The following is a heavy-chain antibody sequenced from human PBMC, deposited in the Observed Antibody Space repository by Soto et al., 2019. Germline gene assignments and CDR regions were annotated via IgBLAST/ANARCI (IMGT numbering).Heavy chain of an antibody. CDR2: ISSTTNYI. J-gene: IGHJ4*02. CDR3: ARESEDLTSNFDY. Sequence: PGGGPRLPCAAAGFDFTGDSMNLVRPAPGKGLEWVSSISSTTNYIYYGQSMKGRFTISRDNAKNSLYLEMNSLRAEDTAVYYCARESEDLTSNFDYWGQGTLVTV. V-gene: IGHV3-21*06. CDR1: GFDFTGDS.